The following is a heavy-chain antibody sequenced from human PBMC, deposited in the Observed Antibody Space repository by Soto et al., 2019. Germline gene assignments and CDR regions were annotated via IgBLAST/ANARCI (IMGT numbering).Heavy chain of an antibody. CDR3: ASYIYDSRGYYHPPAEYFQH. CDR1: GFTVSSNY. D-gene: IGHD3-22*01. Sequence: EVQLVETGGGLIQPGGSLRLSCAASGFTVSSNYMSWVRQAPGKGLEWVSVIYSGGSTYYADSVKGRFTISRDNSKNTLYLQMNSLRAEDTAVYYCASYIYDSRGYYHPPAEYFQHWGQGTLVTVSS. CDR2: IYSGGST. V-gene: IGHV3-53*02. J-gene: IGHJ1*01.